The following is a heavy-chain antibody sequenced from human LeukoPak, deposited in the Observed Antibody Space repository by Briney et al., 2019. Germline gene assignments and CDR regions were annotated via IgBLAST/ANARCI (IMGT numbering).Heavy chain of an antibody. Sequence: SETLSLTCAVSGGSISSGGYSWSWIRQPPGKGLEWIGYIYHSGSTYYNPSLKSRVTISVDRSKNQFSLKLSSVTAADTAVYYCAREIRDDAFDIWGQGTMVTVSS. CDR1: GGSISSGGYS. CDR2: IYHSGST. J-gene: IGHJ3*02. CDR3: AREIRDDAFDI. V-gene: IGHV4-30-2*01.